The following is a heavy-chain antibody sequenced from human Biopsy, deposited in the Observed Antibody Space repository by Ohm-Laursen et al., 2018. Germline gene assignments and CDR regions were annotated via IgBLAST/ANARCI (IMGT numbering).Heavy chain of an antibody. CDR1: GFSVSSYD. D-gene: IGHD6-6*01. CDR3: ARDSSRRAREGGMDV. V-gene: IGHV3-21*01. J-gene: IGHJ6*02. Sequence: SLRLSCAAPGFSVSSYDMNWVRQAPGKGLEWISYISETSSHIYDAGSVRGRFTVARGIAKNSLYLQLNSLRVEDTAVYYCARDSSRRAREGGMDVWGQGTTVTVSS. CDR2: ISETSSHI.